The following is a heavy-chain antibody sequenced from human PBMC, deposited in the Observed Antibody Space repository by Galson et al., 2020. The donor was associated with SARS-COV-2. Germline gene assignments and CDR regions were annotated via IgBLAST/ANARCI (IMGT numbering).Heavy chain of an antibody. D-gene: IGHD3-3*01. CDR2: IRYDGSNK. V-gene: IGHV3-30*02. Sequence: GGSLRLSCAASGFTFSSYGMHWVRQAPGKGLEWVAFIRYDGSNKYYADSVKGRFTISRDNSKNTLYLQMNSLRAEDTAVYYCAKESKNFWSGYYTDYYGMDVWGQGTTVTVSS. CDR1: GFTFSSYG. J-gene: IGHJ6*02. CDR3: AKESKNFWSGYYTDYYGMDV.